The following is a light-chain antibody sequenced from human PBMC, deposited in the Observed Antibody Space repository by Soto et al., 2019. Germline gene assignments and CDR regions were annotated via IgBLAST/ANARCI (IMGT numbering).Light chain of an antibody. CDR1: QSVSSSY. V-gene: IGKV3-20*01. J-gene: IGKJ1*01. CDR3: QQYGSSPRT. CDR2: GAS. Sequence: EIVLTQSPGTLSLSPGERATLSCRASQSVSSSYLAWYQQKPGPAPRLLIYGASSRATGTPNRFSGSGSGTDFTLTISRLEPEDFAVYYCQQYGSSPRTFGQGTKVDIK.